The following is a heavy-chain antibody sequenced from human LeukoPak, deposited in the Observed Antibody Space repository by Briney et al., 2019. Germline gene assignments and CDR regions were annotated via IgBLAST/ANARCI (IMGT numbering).Heavy chain of an antibody. CDR3: ARTSGSSSWHWYYGMDV. J-gene: IGHJ6*02. D-gene: IGHD6-13*01. CDR1: GGSITSYY. Sequence: SETLSLTCSVSGGSITSYYWSWIRQPPGKGLEWIGYIYYSGSTNYNPSLKSRVTMSVDTSKNQFSLKLTSVTAADTAVYCCARTSGSSSWHWYYGMDVWGQGTTVTVSS. V-gene: IGHV4-59*01. CDR2: IYYSGST.